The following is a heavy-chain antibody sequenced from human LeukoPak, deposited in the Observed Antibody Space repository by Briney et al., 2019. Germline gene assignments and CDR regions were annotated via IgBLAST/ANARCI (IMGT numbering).Heavy chain of an antibody. V-gene: IGHV1-18*01. Sequence: ASVKVSCKASGGTFSSYGISWVRQAPGQGLEWMGWISAYNGNTNYTQKLQGRVTMTTDTSTSTAYMELRSLRSNDTAVYYCARDGYYDFWSGYYEVDPWGQGTLVTVSS. J-gene: IGHJ5*02. CDR2: ISAYNGNT. CDR1: GGTFSSYG. CDR3: ARDGYYDFWSGYYEVDP. D-gene: IGHD3-3*01.